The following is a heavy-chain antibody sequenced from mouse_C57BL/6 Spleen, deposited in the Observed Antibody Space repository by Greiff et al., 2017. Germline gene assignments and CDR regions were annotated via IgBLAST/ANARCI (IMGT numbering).Heavy chain of an antibody. CDR3: TRDWITTVSYAMDY. V-gene: IGHV5-9-1*02. CDR1: GFTFSSYA. CDR2: ISSGGDYI. J-gene: IGHJ4*01. D-gene: IGHD1-1*01. Sequence: EVQRVESGEGLVKPGGSLKLSCAASGFTFSSYAMSWVRQTPEKRLEWVAYISSGGDYIYYADTVKGRFTISRDNARNTLYLQMSSLKSEDTAMYYCTRDWITTVSYAMDYWGQGTSVTVSS.